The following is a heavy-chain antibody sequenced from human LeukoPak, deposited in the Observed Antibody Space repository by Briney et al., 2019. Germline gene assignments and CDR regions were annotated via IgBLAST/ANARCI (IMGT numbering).Heavy chain of an antibody. Sequence: SETLSLTCAGYGGSFSGYYWSWIRQPPGKGLEWIGEINHSGSTNYNPSLKSRVTISVDTSKNQFSLKLSSVTAADTAVYYCATRISMVRGEYYFDYWGQGTLVTVSS. CDR2: INHSGST. V-gene: IGHV4-34*01. CDR3: ATRISMVRGEYYFDY. CDR1: GGSFSGYY. J-gene: IGHJ4*02. D-gene: IGHD3-10*01.